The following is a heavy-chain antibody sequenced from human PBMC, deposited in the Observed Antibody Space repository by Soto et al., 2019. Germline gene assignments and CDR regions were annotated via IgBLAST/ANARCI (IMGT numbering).Heavy chain of an antibody. CDR1: GFTFSSYA. CDR3: TKSHSTALVPYYFEY. D-gene: IGHD5-18*01. V-gene: IGHV3-30*18. J-gene: IGHJ4*02. CDR2: MSSDGRNT. Sequence: QVRLVESGGGVVQPGTSLRLSCAASGFTFSSYAIHWVRQAPGKGLEWVAFMSSDGRNTLYADSVRGRFTVSRDNSKSTLYLQMPGLMPEDTAVYYCTKSHSTALVPYYFEYWGQGTLVTVSS.